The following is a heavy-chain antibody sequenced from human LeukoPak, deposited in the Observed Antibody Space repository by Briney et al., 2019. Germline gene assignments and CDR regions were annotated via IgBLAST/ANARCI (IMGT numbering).Heavy chain of an antibody. CDR2: IIPILGIP. CDR1: GGTSSSYP. Sequence: ASVKVSCKASGGTSSSYPISWVRQAPGQGLEWMGRIIPILGIPNYAQKFQGRVTISADKSTSTAYMDLSSLRSEDTAVYYCATLTGGATAYWGQGTLVTVPS. CDR3: ATLTGGATAY. V-gene: IGHV1-69*02. D-gene: IGHD5-12*01. J-gene: IGHJ4*02.